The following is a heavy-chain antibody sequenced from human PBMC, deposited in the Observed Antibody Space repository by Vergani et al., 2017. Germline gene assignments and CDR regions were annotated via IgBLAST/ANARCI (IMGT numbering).Heavy chain of an antibody. Sequence: QVQLVQSGAEVKKPGSSVKVSCKASGGTFSSYAISWVRQAPGQGLEWMGGIIPIFGTANYAQKFQGRVTMTRDTSISTAYMELSRLRSDDTAVYYCANLFPRDSSLLFDPWGQGTLVTVSS. CDR1: GGTFSSYA. CDR3: ANLFPRDSSLLFDP. J-gene: IGHJ5*02. CDR2: IIPIFGTA. V-gene: IGHV1-69*06. D-gene: IGHD3-22*01.